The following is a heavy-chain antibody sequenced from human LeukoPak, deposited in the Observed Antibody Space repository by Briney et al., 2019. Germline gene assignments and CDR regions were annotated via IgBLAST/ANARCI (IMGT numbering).Heavy chain of an antibody. CDR3: ARDLFYYDSSGYYDGGYYFDY. J-gene: IGHJ4*02. CDR2: ISYDGSNK. V-gene: IGHV3-30-3*01. D-gene: IGHD3-22*01. CDR1: GFTFSSYA. Sequence: PGGSLRLSCAASGFTFSSYAMHWVRQAPGKGLEWVAVISYDGSNKYYADSVKGRFTISRDNSKNTLYLQMNSLRAEDTAVYYCARDLFYYDSSGYYDGGYYFDYWGQGTLVTVSS.